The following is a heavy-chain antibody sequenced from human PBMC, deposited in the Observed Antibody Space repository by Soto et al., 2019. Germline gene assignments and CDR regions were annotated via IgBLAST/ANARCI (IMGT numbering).Heavy chain of an antibody. J-gene: IGHJ4*02. D-gene: IGHD1-26*01. CDR1: GFTFSSYS. CDR2: ISSSSSYI. CDR3: ARGGGGSYR. V-gene: IGHV3-21*01. Sequence: EVQLVESGGGLVKPGGSLRLSCAASGFTFSSYSMNWVRQAPGKGLECVSSISSSSSYIYYADSVKGRFTMSGDNAKNSLYLQMNSLKAEDTAVSYCARGGGGSYRWGQGTLVTVSS.